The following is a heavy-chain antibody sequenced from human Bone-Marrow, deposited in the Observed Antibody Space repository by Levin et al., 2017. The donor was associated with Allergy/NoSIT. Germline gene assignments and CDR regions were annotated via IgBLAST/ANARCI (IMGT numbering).Heavy chain of an antibody. CDR3: ASPFLGYSGLV. D-gene: IGHD5-12*01. CDR2: IYASGST. J-gene: IGHJ6*02. V-gene: IGHV3-53*01. Sequence: PGGSLRLSCAASGFIVSSNYMTWVRQAPGKGLEWVSIIYASGSTYYADSATGRFTISRDKSKNTLYLQMNSLRAADTAVYYCASPFLGYSGLVWGQGTTVTVS. CDR1: GFIVSSNY.